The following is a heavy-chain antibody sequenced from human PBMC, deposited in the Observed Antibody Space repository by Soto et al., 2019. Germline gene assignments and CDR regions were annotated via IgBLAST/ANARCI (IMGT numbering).Heavy chain of an antibody. J-gene: IGHJ3*02. Sequence: EAHLVESGGGLVQPGRSRRLSCAASGFTFSSYAFNWVRQAPGKGLEWISYISVGSGSIFYADSVKGRFTISRDDAQNSLYLQMNTLRDEDTAIYFCVRDDKWAFDIWRQGTTVILSS. CDR1: GFTFSSYA. V-gene: IGHV3-48*02. CDR3: VRDDKWAFDI. CDR2: ISVGSGSI. D-gene: IGHD1-26*01.